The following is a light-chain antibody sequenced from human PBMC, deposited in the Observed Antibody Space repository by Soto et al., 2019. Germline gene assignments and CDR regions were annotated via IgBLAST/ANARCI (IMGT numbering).Light chain of an antibody. CDR2: GNT. Sequence: QLVLTQPPSVSGAPGQRVTISCTGNSSNIGAGYDVHWYQQLPGTAPKLLIYGNTNRPSGVPDRFSGSKSGTSASLAITGLQAEDEADYYCQSNDSSLSGSTVFGTGTKLTVL. J-gene: IGLJ1*01. V-gene: IGLV1-40*01. CDR3: QSNDSSLSGSTV. CDR1: SSNIGAGYD.